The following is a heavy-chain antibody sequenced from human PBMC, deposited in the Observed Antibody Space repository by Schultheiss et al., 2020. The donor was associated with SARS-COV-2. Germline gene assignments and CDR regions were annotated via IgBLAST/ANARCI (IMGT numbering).Heavy chain of an antibody. Sequence: SETLSLTCAVSGYSISSGYYWGWIRQPPGKGLEWIGSIYYSGNTYYNPSLKSRVTISVDTSKNQFSLRLSSVTAADTAVYYCAITTAYWGQGLLVTVSS. CDR2: IYYSGNT. CDR1: GYSISSGYY. V-gene: IGHV4-38-2*01. J-gene: IGHJ4*02. D-gene: IGHD2/OR15-2a*01. CDR3: AITTAY.